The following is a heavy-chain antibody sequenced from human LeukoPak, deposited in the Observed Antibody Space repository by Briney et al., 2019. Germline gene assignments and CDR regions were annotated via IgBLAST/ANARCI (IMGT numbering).Heavy chain of an antibody. D-gene: IGHD3-3*01. CDR1: GFTFSSYS. J-gene: IGHJ3*02. V-gene: IGHV3-48*04. CDR2: ISSSSSTI. CDR3: ARAGKSEVPRTAFDI. Sequence: PGGSLRLSCAASGFTFSSYSMNWVRQAPGKGLEWVSYISSSSSTIYYADSVKGRFTISRDNAKNSLYLQMNSLRAEDTAVYYCARAGKSEVPRTAFDIWGQGTMVTVSS.